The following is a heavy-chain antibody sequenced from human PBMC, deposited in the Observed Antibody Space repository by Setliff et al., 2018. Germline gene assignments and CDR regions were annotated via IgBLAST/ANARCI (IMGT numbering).Heavy chain of an antibody. Sequence: GGSLRLSCTASGLSYINDWVSWVRQAPGKGLEWLASINPHGSEKYYADSVKGRFTISRDISKNTLYLQMSSLRADDTAMYYCARDQFRNSGGLYSWGQGTLVTVSS. CDR2: INPHGSEK. CDR3: ARDQFRNSGGLYS. CDR1: GLSYINDW. V-gene: IGHV3-7*01. D-gene: IGHD1-7*01. J-gene: IGHJ5*02.